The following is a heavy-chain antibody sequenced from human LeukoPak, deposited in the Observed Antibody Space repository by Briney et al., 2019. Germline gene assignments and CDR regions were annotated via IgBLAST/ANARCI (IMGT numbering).Heavy chain of an antibody. V-gene: IGHV1-18*04. Sequence: ASVKVSCKTSGYTFFSYGITWVRQSPVQGVEWMGWISADSGNTHYGKKFQGRVTMTKDTSTSTVYMELSRLRSDDTAVYYCARDRTKDIVVVPAAPFDYWGQGTLVTVSS. CDR2: ISADSGNT. D-gene: IGHD2-2*01. CDR1: GYTFFSYG. CDR3: ARDRTKDIVVVPAAPFDY. J-gene: IGHJ4*02.